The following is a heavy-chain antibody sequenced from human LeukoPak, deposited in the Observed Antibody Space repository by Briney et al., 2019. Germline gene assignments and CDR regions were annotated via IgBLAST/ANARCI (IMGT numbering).Heavy chain of an antibody. Sequence: SSETLSLTCTVSGGSISDYYWSWFRQPPGKGLEWIGYIYYSGSTSYNPSLKSRVTISVDTSKNQFSLKLSSVTAADTAVYYCAREGLPKYYDFWSGYSSPYFDYWGQGTLVTVSS. V-gene: IGHV4-59*01. CDR2: IYYSGST. CDR1: GGSISDYY. CDR3: AREGLPKYYDFWSGYSSPYFDY. J-gene: IGHJ4*02. D-gene: IGHD3-3*01.